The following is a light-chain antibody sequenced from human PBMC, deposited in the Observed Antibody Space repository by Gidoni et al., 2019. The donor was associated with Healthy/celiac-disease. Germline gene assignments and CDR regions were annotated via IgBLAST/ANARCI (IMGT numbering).Light chain of an antibody. CDR2: DVS. J-gene: IGLJ1*01. CDR3: SSYTSSCYV. CDR1: SSDVGGYNY. V-gene: IGLV2-14*01. Sequence: QPALTPTASVSGSPVQSITISCTGTSSDVGGYNYFSWYQQHPGKAPKLMIYDVSNRPSGVSNRFSGSKSGNTASLTISGLQAEDEADYYCSSYTSSCYVFGTGTKVTVL.